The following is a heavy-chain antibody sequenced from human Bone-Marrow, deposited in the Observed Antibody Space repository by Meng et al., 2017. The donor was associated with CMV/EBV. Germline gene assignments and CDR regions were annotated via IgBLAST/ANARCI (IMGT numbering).Heavy chain of an antibody. D-gene: IGHD1-26*01. CDR2: ISSSSSTI. CDR1: GFTFSSYS. J-gene: IGHJ4*02. Sequence: GESLKISCAASGFTFSSYSMNWVRQAPGKGLEWVSYISSSSSTIYYADSVKGRFTISRDNAKNSLYLQMNSLRAEDTAAYYCARTLGATNSYWGQGTLVTGSS. V-gene: IGHV3-48*04. CDR3: ARTLGATNSY.